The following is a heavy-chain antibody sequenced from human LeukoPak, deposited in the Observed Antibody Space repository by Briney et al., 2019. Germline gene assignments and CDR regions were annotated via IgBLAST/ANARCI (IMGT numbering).Heavy chain of an antibody. J-gene: IGHJ4*02. Sequence: PSETLSLTCTVSGGSISSSSYYWGWIRQPPGKGLEWIGSIYYSGSTYYNPSLKSRVTISVDTSKNQFSLKLSSVTAADTAVYYCARHSSRDIPVLLWFGELFPPFDYWGQGTWSPSPQ. D-gene: IGHD3-10*01. CDR2: IYYSGST. V-gene: IGHV4-39*01. CDR1: GGSISSSSYY. CDR3: ARHSSRDIPVLLWFGELFPPFDY.